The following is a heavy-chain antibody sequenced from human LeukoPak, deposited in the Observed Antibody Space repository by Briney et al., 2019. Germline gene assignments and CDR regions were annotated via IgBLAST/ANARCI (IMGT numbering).Heavy chain of an antibody. V-gene: IGHV4-59*01. CDR3: ARGGYYDGSGYFDYKYDY. Sequence: PSETLSLTCTVSGGSINGYYWSWIRQPPGKGLEWIGYIYYSGGTNYSPSLKSRLTISLDTSKNQFSLKLSSVTAADTALYYCARGGYYDGSGYFDYKYDYWGQGTLVTVSS. CDR2: IYYSGGT. CDR1: GGSINGYY. J-gene: IGHJ4*02. D-gene: IGHD3-22*01.